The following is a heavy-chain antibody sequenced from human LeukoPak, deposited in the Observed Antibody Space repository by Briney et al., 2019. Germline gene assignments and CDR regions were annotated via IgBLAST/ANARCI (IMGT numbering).Heavy chain of an antibody. CDR3: ARSPPAPKQLDF. CDR1: GVSISSYY. J-gene: IGHJ4*02. Sequence: SETLSLTCTVSGVSISSYYWSWIRQPPGKGLEWIGYIFPSGSSNYDPSLKSRVTMSVDTSKNRISLNLYSVIAADTAVYYCARSPPAPKQLDFWGQGILVTVSS. CDR2: IFPSGSS. V-gene: IGHV4-4*09. D-gene: IGHD1/OR15-1a*01.